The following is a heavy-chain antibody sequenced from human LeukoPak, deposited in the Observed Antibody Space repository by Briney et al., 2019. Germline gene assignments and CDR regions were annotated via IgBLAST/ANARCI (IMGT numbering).Heavy chain of an antibody. CDR2: IYYSGST. D-gene: IGHD2-21*02. CDR3: AGSDVYYYYGMDV. V-gene: IGHV4-39*01. CDR1: GGSISSSSYY. Sequence: SETLSLTCTVSGGSISSSSYYWGWIRQPPGKGLEWIGSIYYSGSTYYNPSLKSRVTISVDTSKNQFSLKLSSVTAADTAVYYCAGSDVYYYYGMDVWGQGTTVTVSS. J-gene: IGHJ6*02.